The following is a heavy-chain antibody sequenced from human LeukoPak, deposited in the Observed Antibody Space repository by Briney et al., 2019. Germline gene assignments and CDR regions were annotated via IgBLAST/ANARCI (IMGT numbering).Heavy chain of an antibody. CDR1: GFTFSSYG. Sequence: GGSLRLSCAASGFTFSSYGMNWVRQAPAKGLEWVAFIRYDGGNKYYADSVKGRFTISRDNSKNTLYLQMNSLRAEDTAVYYCARDLFYVWGSYRPNAPPSDPWGQGTLVTVSS. V-gene: IGHV3-30*02. CDR2: IRYDGGNK. J-gene: IGHJ5*02. D-gene: IGHD3-16*02. CDR3: ARDLFYVWGSYRPNAPPSDP.